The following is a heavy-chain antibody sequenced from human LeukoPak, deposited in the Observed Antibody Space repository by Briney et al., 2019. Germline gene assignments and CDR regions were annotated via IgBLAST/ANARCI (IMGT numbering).Heavy chain of an antibody. Sequence: PSETLSLTCAVYGGSFSNYYWNWIRQPPGKGLEWIGEINHSGSTNYSPSLKSRVTISVDTSKNQFSLKLSSVTAADTAVYYCARFGMVRGVMTHWGQGTLVTVSS. D-gene: IGHD3-10*01. CDR3: ARFGMVRGVMTH. V-gene: IGHV4-34*01. J-gene: IGHJ4*02. CDR1: GGSFSNYY. CDR2: INHSGST.